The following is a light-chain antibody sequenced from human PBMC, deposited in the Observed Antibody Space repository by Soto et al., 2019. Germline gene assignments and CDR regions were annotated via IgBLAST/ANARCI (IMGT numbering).Light chain of an antibody. CDR1: QSVSSY. V-gene: IGKV3-11*01. CDR2: DAS. J-gene: IGKJ5*01. CDR3: QQRSNWPPLIT. Sequence: IVLTQSPATLSLSPGERATLSCRASQSVSSYLAWYQQKPGQAPRLLIYDASNRATGIPARFSGSGSGTDFTLTISSLEPEDFAVYYCQQRSNWPPLITFGQGTRLE.